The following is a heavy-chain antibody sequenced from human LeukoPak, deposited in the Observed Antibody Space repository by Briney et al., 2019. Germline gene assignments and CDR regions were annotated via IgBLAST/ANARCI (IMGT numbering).Heavy chain of an antibody. J-gene: IGHJ4*02. D-gene: IGHD7-27*01. V-gene: IGHV4-38-2*02. CDR2: IYRTGST. CDR1: GYSINSGYY. Sequence: SETLSLTCTVSGYSINSGYYWVWIRQPPGKGLEWIGSIYRTGSTNYNPSLKSRVTISVDTSKNQFSLKLSSVTAADTAVYYCASRKLGNDYWGQGTLVTVSS. CDR3: ASRKLGNDY.